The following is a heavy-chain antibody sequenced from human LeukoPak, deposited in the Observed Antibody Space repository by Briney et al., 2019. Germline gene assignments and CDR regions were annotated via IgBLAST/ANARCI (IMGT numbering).Heavy chain of an antibody. Sequence: PGRSLRLSCAASGFTFSSYAMHWVRQAPGKGLEWVAVISYDGSNKYYADSVKGRFTISRDNSKNTLYLQMNSLRAEDTAVYYCARGVVELVLRYYYYYMDVWGKGTTVTVSS. V-gene: IGHV3-30*01. CDR1: GFTFSSYA. D-gene: IGHD1-7*01. J-gene: IGHJ6*03. CDR2: ISYDGSNK. CDR3: ARGVVELVLRYYYYYMDV.